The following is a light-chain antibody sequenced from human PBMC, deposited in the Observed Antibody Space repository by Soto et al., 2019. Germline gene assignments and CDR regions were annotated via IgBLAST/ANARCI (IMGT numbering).Light chain of an antibody. Sequence: EIVITQYPGTLSLSGVERRTLXCRASQSVSSSFLAWYQQKPGQAPRLLIYATSSRATGIPDRFSGGGSGTDFTLTISRLEPEDFAVYYCQQFSSYPLTFGGGTKVDNK. CDR3: QQFSSYPLT. V-gene: IGKV3-20*01. CDR2: ATS. J-gene: IGKJ4*01. CDR1: QSVSSSF.